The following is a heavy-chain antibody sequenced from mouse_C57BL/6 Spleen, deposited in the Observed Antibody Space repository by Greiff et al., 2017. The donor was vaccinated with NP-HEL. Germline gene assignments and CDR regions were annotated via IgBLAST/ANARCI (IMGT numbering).Heavy chain of an antibody. Sequence: EVQLQQSGPELVKPGDSVKISCKASGYSFTGYFMNWVMQSHGKSLEWIGRINPYNGDTYYNQKFKGKATLTVDKSSSTAHLELRSLTSEDSAVYYCARYDYDGRYYFDYWGQGTTLTVSS. CDR1: GYSFTGYF. CDR2: INPYNGDT. CDR3: ARYDYDGRYYFDY. V-gene: IGHV1-20*01. J-gene: IGHJ2*01. D-gene: IGHD2-4*01.